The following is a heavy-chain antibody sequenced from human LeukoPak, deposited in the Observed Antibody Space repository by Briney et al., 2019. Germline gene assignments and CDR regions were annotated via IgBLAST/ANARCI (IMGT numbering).Heavy chain of an antibody. J-gene: IGHJ5*02. CDR3: ARDRTVYCSSTSCYLLVPYNWFEP. CDR1: GGSISSYY. V-gene: IGHV4-4*07. CDR2: IYTSGST. D-gene: IGHD2-2*01. Sequence: SETLSLTCTVSGGSISSYYWSWIRQPAGKGLEWIGRIYTSGSTNYNPSLKSRVTMSVGTSKNQFSLKLSSVTAANTAVYYCARDRTVYCSSTSCYLLVPYNWFEPWGQGTLVTVSS.